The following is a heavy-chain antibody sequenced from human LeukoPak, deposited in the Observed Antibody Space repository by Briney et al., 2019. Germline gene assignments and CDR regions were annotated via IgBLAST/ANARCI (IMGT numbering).Heavy chain of an antibody. V-gene: IGHV3-73*01. CDR2: IRSKANSYAT. Sequence: SGGSLRLSCAASGFTFSGSAMHWVRQASGKGLEWVGRIRSKANSYATAYAASVKGRFTISRDDSKNTAYLQMNSLKTEDTAVYYCTRTYSSSWRPFDYWGQGTLVTVSS. CDR3: TRTYSSSWRPFDY. J-gene: IGHJ4*02. CDR1: GFTFSGSA. D-gene: IGHD6-13*01.